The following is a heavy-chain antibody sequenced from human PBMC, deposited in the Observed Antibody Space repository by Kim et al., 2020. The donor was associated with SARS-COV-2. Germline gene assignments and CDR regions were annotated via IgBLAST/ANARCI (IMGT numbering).Heavy chain of an antibody. D-gene: IGHD1-26*01. CDR1: GISIRSYY. J-gene: IGHJ4*02. CDR2: IYYTGSA. CDR3: AGTARGANFDY. V-gene: IGHV4-59*08. Sequence: SETLSLTCSVSGISIRSYYWSLIRQPPGKGLEWIGYIYYTGSANYNPSLRSRVTISVDTSKNQFSLKLSSVTAADTAVYYCAGTARGANFDYWGRGAPVTVYS.